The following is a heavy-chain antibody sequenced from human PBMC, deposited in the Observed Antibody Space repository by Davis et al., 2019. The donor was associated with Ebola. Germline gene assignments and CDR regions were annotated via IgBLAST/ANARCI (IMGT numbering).Heavy chain of an antibody. CDR3: ARDFGSSSSVSYYYGMDV. CDR1: GFTFSSYS. V-gene: IGHV3-21*01. J-gene: IGHJ6*04. CDR2: ISSSSSYI. D-gene: IGHD6-6*01. Sequence: GESLKISCVASGFTFSSYSMNWVRQAPGKGLEWVSSISSSSSYIYYADSVKGRFTISRDNAKNSLYLQMNSLRAEDTAVYYCARDFGSSSSVSYYYGMDVWGKGTTVTVSS.